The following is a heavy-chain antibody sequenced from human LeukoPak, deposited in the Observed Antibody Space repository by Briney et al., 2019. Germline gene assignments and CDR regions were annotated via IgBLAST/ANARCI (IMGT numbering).Heavy chain of an antibody. V-gene: IGHV3-21*01. Sequence: GGSLRLSCAASGFTFSSYSMNWVRQAPGKGLEWVSSISSSSSYIYYADSVKGRFTISRDNAKNSLYLQMNSLRAEDTAVYYCARDRGDIVATGDAFDIWGQGTMVTVSS. J-gene: IGHJ3*02. CDR1: GFTFSSYS. CDR2: ISSSSSYI. CDR3: ARDRGDIVATGDAFDI. D-gene: IGHD5-12*01.